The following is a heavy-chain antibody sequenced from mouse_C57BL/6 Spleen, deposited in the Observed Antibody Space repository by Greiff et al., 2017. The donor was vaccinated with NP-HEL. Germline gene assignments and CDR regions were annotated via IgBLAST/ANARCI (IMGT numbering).Heavy chain of an antibody. J-gene: IGHJ2*01. CDR1: GYTFTSYW. V-gene: IGHV1-50*01. Sequence: QVQLQQPGAELVKPGASVKLSCKASGYTFTSYWVQWVKQRPGQGLEWIGEIDPSDSYTNYNQKFKGKATLTVDTSSSTAYMQLSSLTSEDSAVYYCARNSNYVDYWGQGTTLTVSS. CDR3: ARNSNYVDY. CDR2: IDPSDSYT. D-gene: IGHD2-5*01.